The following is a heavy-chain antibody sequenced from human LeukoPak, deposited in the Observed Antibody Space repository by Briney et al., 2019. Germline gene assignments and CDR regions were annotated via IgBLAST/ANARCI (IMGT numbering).Heavy chain of an antibody. CDR3: ARVKGLGYCSSTSCYERNYYGMDV. V-gene: IGHV4-31*03. Sequence: NPSETLSLTCTVSGGSISSGGYYWSWIRQHPGKGLEWIGYIYYSGSTYYNPSLKSRVTISVDTSKNQFSLKLSSVTAADTAVYYCARVKGLGYCSSTSCYERNYYGMDVWGQGTTVTVSS. CDR1: GGSISSGGYY. D-gene: IGHD2-2*01. J-gene: IGHJ6*02. CDR2: IYYSGST.